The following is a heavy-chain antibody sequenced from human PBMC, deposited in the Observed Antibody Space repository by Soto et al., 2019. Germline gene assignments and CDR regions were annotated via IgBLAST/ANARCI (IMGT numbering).Heavy chain of an antibody. J-gene: IGHJ4*02. CDR3: ARATVQRHFDS. D-gene: IGHD4-4*01. V-gene: IGHV4-59*01. CDR1: GGSISNKY. CDR2: IYYTGGT. Sequence: SETLSLTCTVSGGSISNKYWAWIRQPPGKGLEWIGRIYYTGGTTYHPSLTSRVAISLDTSMQKFSLRLNSVTAADTAVYYCARATVQRHFDSWGQGTLVTVSS.